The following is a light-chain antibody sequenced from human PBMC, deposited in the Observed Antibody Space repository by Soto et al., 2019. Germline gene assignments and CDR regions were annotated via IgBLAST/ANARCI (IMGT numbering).Light chain of an antibody. CDR2: KPS. CDR1: QTISSW. V-gene: IGKV1-5*03. CDR3: QHYNSYSEA. Sequence: DIQMTQSPSTLSGSVGDRVTITCRASQTISSWLAWYQQKPGKAPKLLIYKPSTLQSGVPSRFSGSGSGTDFTLTISSLQPDDFATYYCQHYNSYSEAFGQGTKVELK. J-gene: IGKJ1*01.